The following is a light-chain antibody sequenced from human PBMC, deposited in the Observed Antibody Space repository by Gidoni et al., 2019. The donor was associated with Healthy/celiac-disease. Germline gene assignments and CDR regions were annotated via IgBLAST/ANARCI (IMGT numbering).Light chain of an antibody. CDR2: AAS. Sequence: DIQMSPSPSSLSAHVGDRVTITCRASQSISSYLKWYQQKPGKAPKLLIYAASSLQSGVPSRFSGSGSGTDFTLTISSLQPEDVATYYCQQSYSTHPSFGGGTKVEIK. CDR1: QSISSY. CDR3: QQSYSTHPS. J-gene: IGKJ4*01. V-gene: IGKV1-39*01.